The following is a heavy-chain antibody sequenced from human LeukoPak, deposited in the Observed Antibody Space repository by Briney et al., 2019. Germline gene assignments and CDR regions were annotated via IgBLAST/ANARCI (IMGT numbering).Heavy chain of an antibody. V-gene: IGHV3-23*01. CDR2: ISGSGGST. Sequence: PGGSLRLSCAASGFTFSSYAMSWVRQAPGKGLEWVSAISGSGGSTYYADSVKGRFTISRDNSKNTLYLQMNSLRAEDTAVYYCAKNSEKNYYDSSGYYFGPYHFDYWGRGTLVTVSS. J-gene: IGHJ4*02. D-gene: IGHD3-22*01. CDR3: AKNSEKNYYDSSGYYFGPYHFDY. CDR1: GFTFSSYA.